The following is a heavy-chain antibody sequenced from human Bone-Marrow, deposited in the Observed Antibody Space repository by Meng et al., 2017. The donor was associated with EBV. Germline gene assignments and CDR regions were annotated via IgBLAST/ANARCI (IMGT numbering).Heavy chain of an antibody. CDR2: INAGNGNT. Sequence: QGLVVPSGAAVEKTGVSVKVSCRASGYTFTSTSFAIHWVRQAPGQRVEWMGWINAGNGNTKYSQNFQGRVTITRDTSATTVHMELRSLRSEDTAVYYCARGQHDYAFDYWGQGTLVTVSS. D-gene: IGHD4-17*01. V-gene: IGHV1-3*01. CDR1: GYTFTSTSFA. J-gene: IGHJ4*02. CDR3: ARGQHDYAFDY.